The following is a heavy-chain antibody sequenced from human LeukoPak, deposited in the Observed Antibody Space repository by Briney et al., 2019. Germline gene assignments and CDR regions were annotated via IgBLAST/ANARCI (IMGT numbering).Heavy chain of an antibody. Sequence: ASVKVSRKASGGTFSSYAISWVRQAPGQGLEWMGGIIPIFGTANYAQKFQGRVTITADESTSTAYMELSSLRSEDTAVYYCAREAKVRNYGDLNYWGQGTLVTVSS. CDR2: IIPIFGTA. CDR1: GGTFSSYA. CDR3: AREAKVRNYGDLNY. V-gene: IGHV1-69*13. D-gene: IGHD4-17*01. J-gene: IGHJ4*02.